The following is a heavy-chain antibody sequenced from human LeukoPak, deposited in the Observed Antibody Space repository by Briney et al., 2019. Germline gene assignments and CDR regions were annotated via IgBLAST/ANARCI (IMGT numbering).Heavy chain of an antibody. D-gene: IGHD4-17*01. Sequence: GASVKVSCKTSGYTFTSFDINWVRQATGQGLEWMGWINPNSGYTYSVQKFQGRVTMTRNTSTSTAYMELSSLRSEDTAVYYCASGDVTVTNNFDYWGQGTLVTVS. CDR2: INPNSGYT. CDR3: ASGDVTVTNNFDY. V-gene: IGHV1-8*01. CDR1: GYTFTSFD. J-gene: IGHJ4*02.